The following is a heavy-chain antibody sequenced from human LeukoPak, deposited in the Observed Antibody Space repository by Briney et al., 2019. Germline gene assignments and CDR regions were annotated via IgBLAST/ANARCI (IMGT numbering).Heavy chain of an antibody. J-gene: IGHJ5*02. CDR2: ISYGGSNK. V-gene: IGHV3-30*04. D-gene: IGHD6-19*01. CDR3: ARLRGATVAHNWFDP. CDR1: DFPFIGYT. Sequence: GGSLRLSCAASDFPFIGYTMHWVRQAPGKGLEWVAVISYGGSNKYYADSVKGRFTISRDNSKNTLYLQMNSLRAEDTAVYYCARLRGATVAHNWFDPWGQGTLVTVSS.